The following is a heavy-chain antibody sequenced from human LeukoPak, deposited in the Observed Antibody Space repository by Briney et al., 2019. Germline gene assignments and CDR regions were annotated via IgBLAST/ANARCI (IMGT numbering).Heavy chain of an antibody. CDR2: INPNSGGT. V-gene: IGHV1-2*06. J-gene: IGHJ4*02. CDR3: ASWDWNPNYYFDY. D-gene: IGHD1-1*01. CDR1: GYTFTGYY. Sequence: VSVKVSCKTSGYTFTGYYMHWVRQAPGQGLEWMGRINPNSGGTNYAQKFQGRVTMTRDTSITTAYMELSSLRSDDTAVYYCASWDWNPNYYFDYWGQGTLVTVSS.